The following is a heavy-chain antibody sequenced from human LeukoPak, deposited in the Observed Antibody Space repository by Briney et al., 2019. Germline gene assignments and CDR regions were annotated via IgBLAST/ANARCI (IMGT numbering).Heavy chain of an antibody. CDR2: ISYDGGNK. Sequence: PGGSLRLSCAASGFTFSDHLMHWVRQAPSKGLEWVAIISYDGGNKYYADSVKGRFTISRDNSKNTLYLQMNSLSTEDTALYYCVRDKRRFYYANSEYYFDLWAREPWSASPQ. CDR1: GFTFSDHL. V-gene: IGHV3-30*03. J-gene: IGHJ4*02. D-gene: IGHD3-22*01. CDR3: VRDKRRFYYANSEYYFDL.